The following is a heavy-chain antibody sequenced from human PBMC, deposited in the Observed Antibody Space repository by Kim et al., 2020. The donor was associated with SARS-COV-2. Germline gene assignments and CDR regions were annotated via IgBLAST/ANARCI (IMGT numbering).Heavy chain of an antibody. CDR2: IDWDDDK. Sequence: SGPTLVKPTQTLTLTCTFSGFSLSTSGMCVSWIRQPPGKALEWLARIDWDDDKHYSTSLKTRLTISKDTSKNQVVLTMTNMDPVDTATYYCAWMPASIVAADYWGQGTLVTVSS. CDR1: GFSLSTSGMC. J-gene: IGHJ4*02. V-gene: IGHV2-70*11. D-gene: IGHD6-13*01. CDR3: AWMPASIVAADY.